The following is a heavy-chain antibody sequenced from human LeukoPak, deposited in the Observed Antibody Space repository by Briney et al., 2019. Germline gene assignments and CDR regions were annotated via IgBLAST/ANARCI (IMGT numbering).Heavy chain of an antibody. V-gene: IGHV3-48*01. CDR3: ARDPDRGGGFDY. J-gene: IGHJ4*02. Sequence: GGSLRLSCVASGFTFSSYSMNWVRQAPGKGPEWVSYISSSSTTIYYADSVKGRFTISRDNVQNSLYLQMNSLRAEDTAVYYCARDPDRGGGFDYWGQGTPVTASS. CDR2: ISSSSTTI. D-gene: IGHD2-15*01. CDR1: GFTFSSYS.